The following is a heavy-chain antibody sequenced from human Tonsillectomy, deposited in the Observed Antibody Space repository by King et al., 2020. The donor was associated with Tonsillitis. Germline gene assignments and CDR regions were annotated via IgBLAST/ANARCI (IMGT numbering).Heavy chain of an antibody. J-gene: IGHJ4*02. D-gene: IGHD3-16*01. Sequence: FTLKESGPALVKPPQTLTLTCTVSGFSLSTNGMRVSWIRQPPGKALEWLARIDWDDDKFYSTSLKTRLTISKDTSKTQVVLTMTNMDPMDTATYYCARDIMGPGLGHYFDHWGQGTLVTVSS. CDR1: GFSLSTNGMR. V-gene: IGHV2-70*04. CDR3: ARDIMGPGLGHYFDH. CDR2: IDWDDDK.